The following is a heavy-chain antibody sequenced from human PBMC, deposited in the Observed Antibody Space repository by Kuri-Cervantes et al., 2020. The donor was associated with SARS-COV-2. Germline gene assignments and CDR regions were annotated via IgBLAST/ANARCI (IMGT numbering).Heavy chain of an antibody. Sequence: SVKVSCKASGGTFSSYAISWVRQAPGQGLEWMGGIIPIFGTANYAQKFQGRVTITTDESTSTAYMELSSLRSEDTAVYYCARPPYYYYYMDVWGKGTTVTVSS. CDR2: IIPIFGTA. J-gene: IGHJ6*03. CDR3: ARPPYYYYYMDV. CDR1: GGTFSSYA. V-gene: IGHV1-69*05.